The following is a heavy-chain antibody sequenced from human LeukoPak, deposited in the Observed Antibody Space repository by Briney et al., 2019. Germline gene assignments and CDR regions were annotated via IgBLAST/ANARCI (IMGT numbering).Heavy chain of an antibody. J-gene: IGHJ4*02. CDR2: FDPEDGET. Sequence: ASVKVSCKVSGYTLTELSMHWVRQAPGKGLEWMGGFDPEDGETVYAQKFQGRVTMTEDTSTDTAYMELSSLRSEDTAVYYCAVHAFHSSGYLYWGQGTLVTVSS. CDR1: GYTLTELS. CDR3: AVHAFHSSGYLY. D-gene: IGHD3-22*01. V-gene: IGHV1-24*01.